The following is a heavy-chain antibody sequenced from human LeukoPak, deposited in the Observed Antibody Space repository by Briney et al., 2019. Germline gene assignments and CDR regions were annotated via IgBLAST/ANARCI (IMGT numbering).Heavy chain of an antibody. CDR1: GFTFSNYD. J-gene: IGHJ4*02. Sequence: GGSLRLSCAASGFTFSNYDMNWVRQAPGKGLEWVSGISGGGGSTNYADSVKGRFTISRENSKNTLYLQLNSLRAEDTAVYYCTKGLATSYYSDCWGQGTLVTVSS. V-gene: IGHV3-23*01. CDR3: TKGLATSYYSDC. CDR2: ISGGGGST. D-gene: IGHD5-12*01.